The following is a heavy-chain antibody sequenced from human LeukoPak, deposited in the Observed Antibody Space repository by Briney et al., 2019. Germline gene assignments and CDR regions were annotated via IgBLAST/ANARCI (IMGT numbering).Heavy chain of an antibody. CDR3: ARDSGSYQKLRRFDY. V-gene: IGHV4-39*07. CDR1: GGSISSSSYY. CDR2: IYYSGST. D-gene: IGHD1-26*01. J-gene: IGHJ4*02. Sequence: SETLSLTCTVSGGSISSSSYYWGWIRQPPGKGLEWIGSIYYSGSTYYNPSLKSRVTISVDTSKNQFSLKLSSVTAADAAVYYCARDSGSYQKLRRFDYWGQGTLVTVSS.